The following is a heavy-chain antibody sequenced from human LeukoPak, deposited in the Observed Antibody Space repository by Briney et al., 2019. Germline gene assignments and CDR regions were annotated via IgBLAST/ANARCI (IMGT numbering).Heavy chain of an antibody. J-gene: IGHJ5*02. CDR3: ARGQQHYPPRGHWFDP. CDR2: INHSGST. D-gene: IGHD6-13*01. Sequence: PSETLSLTCAVYGGSFSGYYWSWIRQPPGKGLEWIGEINHSGSTNYNPSLKSRVTISVDTSKNQFSLKLSSVTAADTAVYYCARGQQHYPPRGHWFDPWGQGTLVTVSS. CDR1: GGSFSGYY. V-gene: IGHV4-34*01.